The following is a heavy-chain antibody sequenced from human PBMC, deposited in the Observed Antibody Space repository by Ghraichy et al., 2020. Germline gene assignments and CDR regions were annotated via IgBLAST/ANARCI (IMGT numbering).Heavy chain of an antibody. CDR3: ARLPQQDTAMVPLRLSNNYYYYYGMDV. D-gene: IGHD5-18*01. CDR1: GGSISSYY. Sequence: SETLSLTCTVSGGSISSYYWSWIRQPPGKGLEWIGYIYTSGSTNYNPSLKSRVTISVDTSKNQFSLKLSSVTAADTAVYYCARLPQQDTAMVPLRLSNNYYYYYGMDVWGQGTTVTVSS. V-gene: IGHV4-4*09. CDR2: IYTSGST. J-gene: IGHJ6*02.